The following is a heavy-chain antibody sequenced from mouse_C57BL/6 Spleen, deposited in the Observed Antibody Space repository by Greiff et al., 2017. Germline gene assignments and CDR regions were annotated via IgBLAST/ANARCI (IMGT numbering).Heavy chain of an antibody. CDR2: IYPGDGDT. J-gene: IGHJ4*01. Sequence: QVQLQQSGPELVNPGASVKISCKASGYAFSSSWMNWVKQRPGKGLEWIGRIYPGDGDTNYNGKFKGKATLTADKSSRPAYMQLSSLTSEDSAVYFCANPLYYYGSSDYYAMDYWGKGTSVTVSS. CDR1: GYAFSSSW. D-gene: IGHD1-1*01. CDR3: ANPLYYYGSSDYYAMDY. V-gene: IGHV1-82*01.